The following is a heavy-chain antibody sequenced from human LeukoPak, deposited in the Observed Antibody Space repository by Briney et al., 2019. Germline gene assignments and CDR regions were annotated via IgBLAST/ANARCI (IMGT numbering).Heavy chain of an antibody. V-gene: IGHV3-23*01. J-gene: IGHJ4*02. CDR2: ISGSGDST. CDR1: GITFSAYV. Sequence: PGGSLRLSCAASGITFSAYVMSWVRQAPGKGLEWVSSISGSGDSTYYTDSVKGRVTISRDNSQNTLHLQMNSLRAEDTAIYYCARDGGRYSFDYWGQGTLVTVSS. D-gene: IGHD3-16*01. CDR3: ARDGGRYSFDY.